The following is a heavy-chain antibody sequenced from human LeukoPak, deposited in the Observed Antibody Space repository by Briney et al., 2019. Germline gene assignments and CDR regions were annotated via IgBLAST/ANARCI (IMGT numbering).Heavy chain of an antibody. D-gene: IGHD6-6*01. J-gene: IGHJ4*02. CDR3: AREAHGFDY. Sequence: SVKVSCKVSGYTLTELSMHWVRQAPGQGLEWMGGIIPIFGTANYAQKFQGRVTITADESTSTAYMELSSLRSEDTAVYYCAREAHGFDYWGQGTLVTVSS. CDR2: IIPIFGTA. CDR1: GYTLTELS. V-gene: IGHV1-69*13.